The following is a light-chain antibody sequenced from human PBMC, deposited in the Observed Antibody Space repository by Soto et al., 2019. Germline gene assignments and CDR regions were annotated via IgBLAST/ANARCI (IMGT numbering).Light chain of an antibody. V-gene: IGLV2-14*01. CDR1: TSDVGRYKF. Sequence: QSALTQPASASGSPGQSITISCTGTTSDVGRYKFVSWYQHHPGKAPKLLIFEVTNRPSGVSSRFSGSKSGNTASLTISGLQTEDEATYYCGSSTDTDTLVIFGGGTKVTVL. CDR2: EVT. J-gene: IGLJ2*01. CDR3: GSSTDTDTLVI.